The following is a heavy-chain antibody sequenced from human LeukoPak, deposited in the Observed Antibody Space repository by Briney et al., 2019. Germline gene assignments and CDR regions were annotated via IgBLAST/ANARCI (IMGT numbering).Heavy chain of an antibody. CDR3: ASEHYYDSSGYYFDY. J-gene: IGHJ4*02. D-gene: IGHD3-22*01. CDR1: GGSFSGYY. CDR2: INHSGST. Sequence: SETLSLTCAVYGGSFSGYYWSWIRQPPGKGLEWIGEINHSGSTNYNPSLKSRVTISVDTSKNQFPLKLSSVTAADTAVYYCASEHYYDSSGYYFDYWGQGTLVTVSS. V-gene: IGHV4-34*01.